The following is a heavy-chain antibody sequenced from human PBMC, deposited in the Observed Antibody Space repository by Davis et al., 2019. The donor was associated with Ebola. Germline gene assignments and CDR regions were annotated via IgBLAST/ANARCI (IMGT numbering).Heavy chain of an antibody. Sequence: GESLKISCAASGFTFSSYAMSWVRQAPGKGLEWVSAISGSGGSTYYADSVKGRFTISRDNSKNTLYLQMNSLKPEDTAVYYCARDFGLAAAGTAFDYWGQGTLVTVSS. CDR1: GFTFSSYA. CDR2: ISGSGGST. J-gene: IGHJ4*02. V-gene: IGHV3-23*01. D-gene: IGHD6-13*01. CDR3: ARDFGLAAAGTAFDY.